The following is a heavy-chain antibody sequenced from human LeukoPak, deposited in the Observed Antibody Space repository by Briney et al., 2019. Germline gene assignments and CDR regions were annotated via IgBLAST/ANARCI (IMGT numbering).Heavy chain of an antibody. CDR2: TYYRSKWYN. D-gene: IGHD3-16*01. CDR1: GDSVSKNSVA. Sequence: SQTHALTCAISGDSVSKNSVAWNWIRQSPSRGLEWLGRTYYRSKWYNDYAVSVKRRITINPDTSKTQFSLHLKSVTPEDTAVYYCARDWGDGAGYDYWGQGTLVTVSS. V-gene: IGHV6-1*01. CDR3: ARDWGDGAGYDY. J-gene: IGHJ4*02.